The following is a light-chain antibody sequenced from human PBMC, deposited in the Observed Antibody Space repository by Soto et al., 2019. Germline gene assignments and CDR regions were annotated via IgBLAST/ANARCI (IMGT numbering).Light chain of an antibody. CDR2: YTS. Sequence: EIVLTQSPATLSSSPGETATLSCRASQYVGTRLAWYQHKPGQAPRLLIYYTSNRATGIPARFSGSGSGTDFTLTISRLEPEDFAVYYCQQYGSSPRFTFGPGTKVDIK. CDR3: QQYGSSPRFT. J-gene: IGKJ3*01. CDR1: QYVGTR. V-gene: IGKV3-20*01.